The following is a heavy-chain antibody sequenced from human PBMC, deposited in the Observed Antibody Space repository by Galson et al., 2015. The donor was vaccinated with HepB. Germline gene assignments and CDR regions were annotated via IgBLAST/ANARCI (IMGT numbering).Heavy chain of an antibody. CDR1: GFTFSSYA. CDR3: ARDLSGWGLDY. D-gene: IGHD6-19*01. Sequence: SLRLSCAASGFTFSSYAMHWVRQAPGKRLEWVAIIWYDGSKKYFADSVKGRFTISRDNSKNTLYLQMNSLRAEDTAVYYCARDLSGWGLDYWGQGTLVTVSS. V-gene: IGHV3-33*01. CDR2: IWYDGSKK. J-gene: IGHJ4*02.